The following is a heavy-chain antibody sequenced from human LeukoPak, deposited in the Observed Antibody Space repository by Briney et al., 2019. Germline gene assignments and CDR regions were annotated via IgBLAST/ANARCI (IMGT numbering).Heavy chain of an antibody. V-gene: IGHV1-24*01. CDR1: GYTLTELS. CDR2: FDPEDGET. D-gene: IGHD3-10*01. J-gene: IGHJ4*02. CDR3: ATVEAGFGELFLDY. Sequence: ASVKLSCKVSGYTLTELSMHWVRLAPGKGLEWKGGFDPEDGETIYAQKFQGRVTMTEDTSTDTAYMELSSLRSEDTAVYYCATVEAGFGELFLDYWGQGTLVTVSS.